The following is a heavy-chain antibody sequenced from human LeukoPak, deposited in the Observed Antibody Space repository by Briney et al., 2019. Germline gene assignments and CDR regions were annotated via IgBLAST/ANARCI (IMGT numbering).Heavy chain of an antibody. J-gene: IGHJ6*02. CDR3: ARDLRTLNYYYGMDV. V-gene: IGHV4-4*02. CDR1: GGSISSSNW. Sequence: SETLSLTCAVSGGSISSSNWWSWVRQPPGKGLEWIGEIYHSGSTNYNPSLKSRVTISVDKSKNQFSLKLSSVTAADTAVYYCARDLRTLNYYYGMDVWGQGTTVTVSS. CDR2: IYHSGST.